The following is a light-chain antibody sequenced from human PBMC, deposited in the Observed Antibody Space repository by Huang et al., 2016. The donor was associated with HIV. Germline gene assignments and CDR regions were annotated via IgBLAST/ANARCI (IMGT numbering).Light chain of an antibody. CDR3: MQYDDWPWT. CDR2: DGS. V-gene: IGKV3-15*01. CDR1: QSVSTN. Sequence: EIFLTQSPVTLSVSPGHRVTLSCRASQSVSTNLAWYQQKSGQSPRLLVYDGSIRTTQIPAKFGGSASGTDFTLVINGLQTEDLAFYFCMQYDDWPWTFGQGTRV. J-gene: IGKJ1*01.